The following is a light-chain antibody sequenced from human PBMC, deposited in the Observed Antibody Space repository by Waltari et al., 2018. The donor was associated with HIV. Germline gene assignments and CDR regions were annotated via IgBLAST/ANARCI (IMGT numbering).Light chain of an antibody. CDR3: GTWDSSLSAVV. J-gene: IGLJ2*01. CDR2: DNN. CDR1: SSNIRNNY. Sequence: QSVLTQPPSVSAAPGQKVTIPCSGSSSNIRNNYVSWYQQLPGTAPKLLIYDNNKRPSGIPDRFSGSKSGTSATLGITGLQTGDEADYYCGTWDSSLSAVVFGGGTKLTVL. V-gene: IGLV1-51*01.